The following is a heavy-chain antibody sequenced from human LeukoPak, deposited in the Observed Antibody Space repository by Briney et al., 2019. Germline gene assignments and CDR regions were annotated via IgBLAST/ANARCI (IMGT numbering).Heavy chain of an antibody. D-gene: IGHD3-16*01. Sequence: GGSLRLSCAASGFTFSNSWMHWVRQVPGKGLVWVSHINSDGSTTTYADSVRGRFTISRDNAKNTVYLQMSSLRAEDTAVYYCTRDYSYAPDYWGQGTLVTASS. J-gene: IGHJ4*02. CDR3: TRDYSYAPDY. CDR1: GFTFSNSW. CDR2: INSDGSTT. V-gene: IGHV3-74*01.